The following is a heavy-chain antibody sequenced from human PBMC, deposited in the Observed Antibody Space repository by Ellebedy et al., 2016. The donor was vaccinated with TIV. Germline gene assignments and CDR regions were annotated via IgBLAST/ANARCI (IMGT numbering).Heavy chain of an antibody. Sequence: GESLKISXAASGFSFSTYSMNWVRQAPGKGLEWVSYISTSNSIYYADSVKGRFTISRDNAKNSLYLQMNSLRSEDTAVYYCAREIFLGIFGVVNDYWGQGTLVTVSS. CDR3: AREIFLGIFGVVNDY. CDR2: ISTSNSI. V-gene: IGHV3-48*01. CDR1: GFSFSTYS. D-gene: IGHD3-3*01. J-gene: IGHJ4*02.